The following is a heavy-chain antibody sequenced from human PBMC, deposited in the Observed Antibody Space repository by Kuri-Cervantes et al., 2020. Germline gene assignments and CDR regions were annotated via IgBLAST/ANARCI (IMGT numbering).Heavy chain of an antibody. CDR1: GFTFSSFW. Sequence: GESLKISCAGSGFTFSSFWMSWVRQAPGKGLEWVANVKQDGSEVYSLDSVKGRFTISRDNPKNSLYLQMNSLRAEDTAVYYCTRSNWNGGGAYDFWGQGTMVTVSS. D-gene: IGHD3-16*01. J-gene: IGHJ3*01. V-gene: IGHV3-7*01. CDR2: VKQDGSEV. CDR3: TRSNWNGGGAYDF.